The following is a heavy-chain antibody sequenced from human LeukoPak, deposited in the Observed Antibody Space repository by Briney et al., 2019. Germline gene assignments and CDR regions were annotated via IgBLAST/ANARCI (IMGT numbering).Heavy chain of an antibody. D-gene: IGHD5-12*01. CDR2: INHSGST. J-gene: IGHJ6*03. Sequence: KPSETLSLTCAVYGGSFSGYYWSWIRQPPGKGLEWIGEINHSGSTNYNPSLKSRVTISVDTSKNQFSLKLSSVTTADTAVYYCARSSLRGATPYYMDVWGKGTTVTVSS. CDR1: GGSFSGYY. V-gene: IGHV4-34*01. CDR3: ARSSLRGATPYYMDV.